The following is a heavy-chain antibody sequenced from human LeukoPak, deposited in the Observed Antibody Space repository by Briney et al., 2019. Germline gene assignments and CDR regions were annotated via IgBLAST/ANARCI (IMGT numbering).Heavy chain of an antibody. CDR3: ASSGSYRVYYFDY. CDR2: IYYSGST. V-gene: IGHV4-59*01. CDR1: GGSISSYY. D-gene: IGHD3-10*01. J-gene: IGHJ4*02. Sequence: SETLSLTCPVTGGSISSYYWSWIRQPPGKGLEWIGYIYYSGSTNYNPSLKSRVTISVDTSKNQFSLKLSSVTAADTAVYYCASSGSYRVYYFDYWGQGTLVTVSS.